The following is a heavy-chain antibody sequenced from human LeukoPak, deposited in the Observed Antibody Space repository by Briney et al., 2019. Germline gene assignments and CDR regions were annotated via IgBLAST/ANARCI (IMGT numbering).Heavy chain of an antibody. Sequence: SETLSLTCTVSGGSISSYYWSWIRQPPGKGLEWIGYIYYSGSTNYNPSLKSRVTISVDTSKNQFSLKLSSVTAADTAVYYCARAGFPNCSSTSCYAGLYYYYYMDVWGKGTTVTISS. V-gene: IGHV4-59*08. CDR3: ARAGFPNCSSTSCYAGLYYYYYMDV. CDR2: IYYSGST. CDR1: GGSISSYY. J-gene: IGHJ6*03. D-gene: IGHD2-2*01.